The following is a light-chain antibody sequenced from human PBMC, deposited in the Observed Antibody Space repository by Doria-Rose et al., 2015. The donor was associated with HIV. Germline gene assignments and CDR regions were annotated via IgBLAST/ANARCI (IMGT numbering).Light chain of an antibody. V-gene: IGLV3-21*02. CDR2: DDD. CDR3: QVSDSGREWGV. J-gene: IGLJ1*01. Sequence: VLTQPPSVSVAPGQTARITCGGNNIGSRHVHWYQQRPGQAPVLVVYDDDARRSEISGRFSGSNSGNTATLTSSWVEAGDEADYYCQVSDSGREWGVFGSGTKVTVL. CDR1: NIGSRH.